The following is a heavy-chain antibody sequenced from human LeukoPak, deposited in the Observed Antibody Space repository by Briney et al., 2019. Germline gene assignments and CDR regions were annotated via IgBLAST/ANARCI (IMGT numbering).Heavy chain of an antibody. CDR3: ASSYYDSGGFSPFDY. Sequence: SETLSLTCAVYGGSFSGYFWSWIRQTPAEGLDWIGQINDGGSANYNPSLRSRVTISVDTSKKQVSLTLASMTAADTAIYYCASSYYDSGGFSPFDYWGQGTLVTVSS. J-gene: IGHJ4*02. D-gene: IGHD1-26*01. CDR1: GGSFSGYF. V-gene: IGHV4-34*01. CDR2: INDGGSA.